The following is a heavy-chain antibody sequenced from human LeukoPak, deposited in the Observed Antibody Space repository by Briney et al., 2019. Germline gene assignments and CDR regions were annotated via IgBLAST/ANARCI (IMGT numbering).Heavy chain of an antibody. Sequence: SETLSLTCTVSGGSISSSSYYWGWVRQPPGKGLEWIGSIYYSGSTYYNPSLKSRVTISVDTSKNQFSLKLSSVTAADTAVYYCARHGIVVVMYFDYWGQGTLVTVSS. CDR3: ARHGIVVVMYFDY. J-gene: IGHJ4*02. V-gene: IGHV4-39*01. CDR1: GGSISSSSYY. CDR2: IYYSGST. D-gene: IGHD3-22*01.